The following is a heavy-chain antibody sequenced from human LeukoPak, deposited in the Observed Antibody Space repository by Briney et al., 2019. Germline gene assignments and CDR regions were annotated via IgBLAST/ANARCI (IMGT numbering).Heavy chain of an antibody. CDR2: IKQEGSEK. Sequence: GGSLRLSCAASGFTFSSYWMSWVRQAPGKGLEWVANIKQEGSEKYYVDSVKGRFPISRNNAKNSLYRQRNSLRAEDTAVYYCAREMGGVWYDSSGYYDYWGQGTLVTVSS. CDR3: AREMGGVWYDSSGYYDY. D-gene: IGHD3-22*01. CDR1: GFTFSSYW. J-gene: IGHJ4*02. V-gene: IGHV3-7*01.